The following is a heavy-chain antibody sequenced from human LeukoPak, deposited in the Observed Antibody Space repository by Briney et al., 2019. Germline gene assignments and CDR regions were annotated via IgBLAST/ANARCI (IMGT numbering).Heavy chain of an antibody. CDR1: GYTFTSYY. D-gene: IGHD6-13*01. CDR2: INPSGGST. J-gene: IGHJ4*02. CDR3: AKGPAPYSSSWYVFDY. V-gene: IGHV1-46*03. Sequence: ASVKVSCKASGYTFTSYYMHSVRQAPGQGLEWMGIINPSGGSTSYAQKFQGRVTMTRDTSTSTVYMELSSLRSEDTAVYYCAKGPAPYSSSWYVFDYWGQGTLVTVSS.